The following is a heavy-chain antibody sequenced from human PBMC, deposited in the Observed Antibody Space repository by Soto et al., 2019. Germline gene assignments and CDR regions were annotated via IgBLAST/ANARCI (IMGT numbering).Heavy chain of an antibody. D-gene: IGHD2-2*01. CDR3: ARSVVPAAMGNWFDP. Sequence: PGGSLRLSCAASGFTFSSYSMNWVRQAPGKGLEWVSSISSSSSYIYYADSVKGRFTISRDNAKNSLYLQMNSLRAEDTAVYYCARSVVPAAMGNWFDPWGQGTLVTVPS. CDR1: GFTFSSYS. CDR2: ISSSSSYI. V-gene: IGHV3-21*01. J-gene: IGHJ5*02.